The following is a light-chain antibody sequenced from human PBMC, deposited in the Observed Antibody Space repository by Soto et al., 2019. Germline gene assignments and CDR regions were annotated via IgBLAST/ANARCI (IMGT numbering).Light chain of an antibody. CDR2: GAS. CDR3: QQYNNWPVT. J-gene: IGKJ1*01. Sequence: EIVMTQSPVTLSVSPGERATLSCSASQSVSSNLAWYPQKPGQAPRLLIYGASTRATSIPASFSGSGSGTEFTLTISSLQSEDFAVYYCQQYNNWPVTFGQGTKVEIK. V-gene: IGKV3-15*01. CDR1: QSVSSN.